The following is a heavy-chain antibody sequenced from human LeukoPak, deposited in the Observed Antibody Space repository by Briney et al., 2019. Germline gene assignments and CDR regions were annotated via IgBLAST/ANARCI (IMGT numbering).Heavy chain of an antibody. D-gene: IGHD1-26*01. CDR3: AFRTLGRIVGALDYFDY. Sequence: ASVKVSCKASGYTFTGYYMHWVRQAPGQGLEWMGRINPNSGGTNYAQKFQGRVTMTRDTSISTAYMELSSLRPEDTAVYYCAFRTLGRIVGALDYFDYWGQGTLVTVSS. CDR2: INPNSGGT. CDR1: GYTFTGYY. V-gene: IGHV1-2*06. J-gene: IGHJ4*02.